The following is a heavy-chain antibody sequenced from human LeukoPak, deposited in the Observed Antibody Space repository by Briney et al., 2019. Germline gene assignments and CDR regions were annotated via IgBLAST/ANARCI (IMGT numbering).Heavy chain of an antibody. J-gene: IGHJ3*02. CDR1: AVSISSYY. CDR2: IYYSGST. CDR3: ARGPYCRSTSCSIAGAFDI. D-gene: IGHD2-2*01. Sequence: SETLSLTCTVSAVSISSYYWSWIRQPPGKGLEWIGYIYYSGSTNYNPSLKSRVTISVDTSKNQFSLTLSSVTAADTAVYYCARGPYCRSTSCSIAGAFDIWGQGTMVTVSS. V-gene: IGHV4-59*01.